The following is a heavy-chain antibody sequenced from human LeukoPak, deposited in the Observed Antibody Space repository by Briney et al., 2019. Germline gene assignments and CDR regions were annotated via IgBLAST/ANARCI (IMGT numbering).Heavy chain of an antibody. D-gene: IGHD3-10*01. CDR1: GFTNSNNY. V-gene: IGHV3-66*02. CDR3: ARDRAGTQAWVEFDP. Sequence: GALRLSCAASGFTNSNNYMSWVRQAPGRGLEWVSLIYNDGSTHYADSVKGRFTISKDSSKNTLYLQMNSLRAEDTAVYYCARDRAGTQAWVEFDPWGQGTLVTVSS. CDR2: IYNDGST. J-gene: IGHJ5*02.